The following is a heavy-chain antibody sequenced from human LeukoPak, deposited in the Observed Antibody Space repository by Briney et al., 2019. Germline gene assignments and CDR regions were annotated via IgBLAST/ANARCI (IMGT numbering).Heavy chain of an antibody. D-gene: IGHD2-15*01. V-gene: IGHV1-18*01. CDR2: IDSKSAKT. CDR1: GYIFTTYG. Sequence: ASVKASCKTSGYIFTTYGVGWLRQAPGQGLEWMGWIDSKSAKTNYAQKFQGRVALTTDRRTNTAYMELWSLRSDDTATYFCTRATHPAISGPQSDSWGQGTLVTVSS. J-gene: IGHJ5*01. CDR3: TRATHPAISGPQSDS.